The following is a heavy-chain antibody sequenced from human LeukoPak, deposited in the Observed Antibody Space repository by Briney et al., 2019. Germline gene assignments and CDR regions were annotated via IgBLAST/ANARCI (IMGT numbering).Heavy chain of an antibody. CDR2: IKQDGSEK. CDR1: GFTFSSYW. Sequence: PGGSLRLSCAASGFTFSSYWMNWVRQAPGKGLEWVANIKQDGSEKYYVDSVKGRFTISRDDAKNSLYLQMNSLRAEDTAVYYCARDLYYYDSSGFDYWGQGTLVTVSS. J-gene: IGHJ4*02. D-gene: IGHD3-22*01. CDR3: ARDLYYYDSSGFDY. V-gene: IGHV3-7*01.